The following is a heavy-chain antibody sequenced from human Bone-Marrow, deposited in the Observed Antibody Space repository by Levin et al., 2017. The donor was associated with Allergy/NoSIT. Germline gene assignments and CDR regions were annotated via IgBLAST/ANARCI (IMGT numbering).Heavy chain of an antibody. CDR1: GGSVSSGSYY. Sequence: SETLSLTCTVSGGSVSSGSYYWSWIRQPPGKGLEWIGYIYYSGSTNYNPSLKSRVTISVDTSKNQFSLKLSSVTAADTAVYYCARDDPDSSGSNWYFDLWRRGTVVTVSS. D-gene: IGHD3-22*01. J-gene: IGHJ2*01. CDR3: ARDDPDSSGSNWYFDL. V-gene: IGHV4-61*01. CDR2: IYYSGST.